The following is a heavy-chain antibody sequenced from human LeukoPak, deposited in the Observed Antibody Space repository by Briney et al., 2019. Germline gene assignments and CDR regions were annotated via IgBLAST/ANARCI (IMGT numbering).Heavy chain of an antibody. CDR1: GGSFSGYY. Sequence: SETLSLTCAVYGGSFSGYYWSWIRQPPGKGLEWIGEINHSGSTNYNSSLKSRVTISVDTSKNQFSLKLSSVTAADTAVYYCARVPNQYYDYVWGSYRGYYFDYWGQGTLVTVSS. CDR2: INHSGST. V-gene: IGHV4-34*01. J-gene: IGHJ4*02. D-gene: IGHD3-16*02. CDR3: ARVPNQYYDYVWGSYRGYYFDY.